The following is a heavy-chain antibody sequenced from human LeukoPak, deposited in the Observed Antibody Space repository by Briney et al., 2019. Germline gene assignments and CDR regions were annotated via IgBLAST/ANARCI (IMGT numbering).Heavy chain of an antibody. CDR1: GFTLSSFW. CDR3: ARDPSSLRDSFDY. Sequence: PGGSLRLSCAASGFTLSSFWMNWVRQAPGEGLEWVANIKEDGSEKYYVDSVKGRFTISRDNSKKSLYLQMNSLRAEDTAVYFCARDPSSLRDSFDYWGQGTLVTVSS. V-gene: IGHV3-7*01. J-gene: IGHJ4*02. CDR2: IKEDGSEK.